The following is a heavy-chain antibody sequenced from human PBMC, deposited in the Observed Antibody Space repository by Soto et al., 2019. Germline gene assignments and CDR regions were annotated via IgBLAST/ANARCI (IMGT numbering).Heavy chain of an antibody. D-gene: IGHD7-27*01. CDR2: ISYTGRT. CDR3: AREWGLLPYYVMNV. Sequence: SETLSLTCIVSGDSVTSGSYYWTWLRQPPGKGLEWIGCISYTGRTKYNPSLQSRVTISVDTSKNDFSLNLSAVTAADTAVYFCAREWGLLPYYVMNVWGHGTAVTVSS. J-gene: IGHJ6*02. CDR1: GDSVTSGSYY. V-gene: IGHV4-61*03.